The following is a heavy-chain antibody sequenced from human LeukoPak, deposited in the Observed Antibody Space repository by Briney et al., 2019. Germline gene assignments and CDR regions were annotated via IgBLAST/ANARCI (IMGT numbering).Heavy chain of an antibody. CDR3: ARGPESGQYYDILTGLGVGAFDI. CDR1: GYTFTGYY. D-gene: IGHD3-9*01. Sequence: GASVKVSCKASGYTFTGYYMHWGRQAPGQGLEWMGWINPNSGGTNYAQKFQGRVAMTRDTSISTAYMELSRLRSDDTAVYYCARGPESGQYYDILTGLGVGAFDIWGQGTMVTVSS. CDR2: INPNSGGT. J-gene: IGHJ3*02. V-gene: IGHV1-2*02.